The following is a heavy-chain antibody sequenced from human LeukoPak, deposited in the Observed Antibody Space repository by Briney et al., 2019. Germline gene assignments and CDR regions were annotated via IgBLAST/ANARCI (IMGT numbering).Heavy chain of an antibody. V-gene: IGHV3-9*01. CDR2: ISWNSGNI. Sequence: GGSLRLSCVASGFTFDDYAMHWVRQAPGKGLEWVSGISWNSGNIGYADSVMGRFTISRDNAKNSLYLQMNSLRPEDTALYYCAKDTTPQPPFDGFDYWGQGTLVTVSS. D-gene: IGHD2-2*01. J-gene: IGHJ4*02. CDR3: AKDTTPQPPFDGFDY. CDR1: GFTFDDYA.